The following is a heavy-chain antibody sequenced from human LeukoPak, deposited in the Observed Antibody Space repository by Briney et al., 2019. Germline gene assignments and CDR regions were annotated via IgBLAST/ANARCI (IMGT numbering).Heavy chain of an antibody. J-gene: IGHJ4*02. D-gene: IGHD6-19*01. CDR1: GYTFTSYG. CDR3: AREFLASSGWYTLDY. CDR2: INPSGGST. Sequence: ASVKVSCKASGYTFTSYGISWVRQAPGQGLEWMGIINPSGGSTSYAQKFQGRVTMTRDMSTSTVYMELSSLRSEDTAVYYCAREFLASSGWYTLDYWGQGTLVTVSS. V-gene: IGHV1-46*01.